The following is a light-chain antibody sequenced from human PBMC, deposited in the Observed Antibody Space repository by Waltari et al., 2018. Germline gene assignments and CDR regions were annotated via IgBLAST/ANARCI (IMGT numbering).Light chain of an antibody. J-gene: IGLJ2*01. V-gene: IGLV1-47*01. CDR2: PNY. CDR3: AACDDSLSGRGV. CDR1: SSNIGRSY. Sequence: QSVLTQPPSASGICGQRDPIPCSGSSSNIGRSYVYWYQQLPATAPILLIYPNYQWRSEVPTAVSGSSPDASASLAISGLRSDDEADYYCAACDDSLSGRGVFGRRTKLTVL.